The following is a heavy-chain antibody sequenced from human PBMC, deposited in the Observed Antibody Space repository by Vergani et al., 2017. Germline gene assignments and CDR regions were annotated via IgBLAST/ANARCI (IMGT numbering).Heavy chain of an antibody. CDR3: ARAYYDFWSGYYNAFDI. J-gene: IGHJ3*02. Sequence: QVQLVQSGAEVKKPGASVKVSCKASGYTFTSYDINWVQPATGQGLEWMGWMNPNSGNTGYAQKFQGRVTMTRNTSISTAYMELSSLRAEDTAVYYCARAYYDFWSGYYNAFDIWGQGTMVTVSS. D-gene: IGHD3-3*01. CDR1: GYTFTSYD. V-gene: IGHV1-8*01. CDR2: MNPNSGNT.